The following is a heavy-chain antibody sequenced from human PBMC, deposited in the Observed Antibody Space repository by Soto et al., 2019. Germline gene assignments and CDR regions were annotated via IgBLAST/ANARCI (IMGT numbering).Heavy chain of an antibody. CDR3: ARDTYSYGYVWFDP. Sequence: SETLSLTCTVSGGSISSGGYYWSWIRQHPGKGLEWIGYIYYSGSTYYNPSLKSRATISVDTSKNQFSLKLSSVTAADTAVYCCARDTYSYGYVWFDPWGQGTLVTVSS. CDR1: GGSISSGGYY. J-gene: IGHJ5*02. D-gene: IGHD5-18*01. CDR2: IYYSGST. V-gene: IGHV4-31*03.